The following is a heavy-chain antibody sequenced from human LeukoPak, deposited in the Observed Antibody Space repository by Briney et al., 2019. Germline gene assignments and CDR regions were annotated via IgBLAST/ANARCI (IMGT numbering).Heavy chain of an antibody. Sequence: GVSQRLSCAASGFTFSRHWMGWVRQAPGKGLEWVASIKEDGSQYYVDSVKGRFFISRENAKNSVSLQMNSLRGEDTAVYYCARGPDFGDRLDYFDYWGQGTLVTVS. J-gene: IGHJ4*02. CDR3: ARGPDFGDRLDYFDY. V-gene: IGHV3-7*01. D-gene: IGHD4-17*01. CDR2: IKEDGSQ. CDR1: GFTFSRHW.